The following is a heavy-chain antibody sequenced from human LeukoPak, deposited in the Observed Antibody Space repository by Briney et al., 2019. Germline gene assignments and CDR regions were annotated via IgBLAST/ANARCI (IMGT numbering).Heavy chain of an antibody. J-gene: IGHJ4*02. CDR2: INPSGGST. CDR3: AGTTGYSSSWYNFDY. V-gene: IGHV1-46*01. Sequence: ASVKVSCKASGYTFTSYYMHWVRQAPGQGLEWMGIINPSGGSTSYAQKFQGRVTMTRDTPTSTVYMELSSLRSEDTAVYYCAGTTGYSSSWYNFDYWGQGTLVTVSS. D-gene: IGHD6-13*01. CDR1: GYTFTSYY.